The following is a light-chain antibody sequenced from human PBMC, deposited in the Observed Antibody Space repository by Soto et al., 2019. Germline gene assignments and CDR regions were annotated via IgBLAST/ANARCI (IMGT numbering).Light chain of an antibody. Sequence: QSVLTQPASVSGSPGQSITISCTGTSSDVGAYNYVSWYQQHPGKAPKFLIYEVNNRPSGVSDRFSGSKSGNTASLTISALQAEDEADYYCASYTLGGTYVFGTGTKGTVL. CDR3: ASYTLGGTYV. CDR1: SSDVGAYNY. J-gene: IGLJ1*01. V-gene: IGLV2-14*01. CDR2: EVN.